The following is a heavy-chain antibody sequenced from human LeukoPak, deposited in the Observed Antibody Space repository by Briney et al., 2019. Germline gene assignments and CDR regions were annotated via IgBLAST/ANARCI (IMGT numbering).Heavy chain of an antibody. CDR2: IYYSGST. D-gene: IGHD4-23*01. V-gene: IGHV4-59*01. CDR1: GGSISSYY. Sequence: SETLSLTCTVSGGSISSYYWSWIRQPPGKGLDWIGYIYYSGSTHYNPSLKSRATISVDTSKNQFSLKLSSVTAADTAVYYCARYGGNFDYWGQGTLVTVSS. CDR3: ARYGGNFDY. J-gene: IGHJ4*02.